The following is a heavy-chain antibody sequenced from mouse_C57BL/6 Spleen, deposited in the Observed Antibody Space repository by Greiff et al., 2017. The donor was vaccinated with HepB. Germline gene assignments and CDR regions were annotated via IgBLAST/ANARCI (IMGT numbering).Heavy chain of an antibody. CDR1: GYTFTSYW. V-gene: IGHV1-61*01. D-gene: IGHD2-12*01. J-gene: IGHJ1*03. CDR3: AREGILRGDWYFDV. CDR2: IYPSDSET. Sequence: VQLQQPGAELVRPGSSVKLSCKASGYTFTSYWMDWVKQRPGQGLEWIGNIYPSDSETHYNQKFKDKATLTVDKSSSTAYMQLSSLTSEDSAVYYCAREGILRGDWYFDVWGTGTTVTVSS.